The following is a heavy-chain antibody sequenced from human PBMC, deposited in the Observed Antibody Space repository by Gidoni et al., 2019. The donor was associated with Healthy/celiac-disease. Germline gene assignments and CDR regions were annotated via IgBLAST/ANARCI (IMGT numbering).Heavy chain of an antibody. D-gene: IGHD5-12*01. CDR2: ISSSSSYI. Sequence: EVQLVASGGGLVKPGGSLRLSCAAFGFSFSSYSMNWVRQAPGKGLAWVSSISSSSSYIDYADSVKGRFTISRDNAKNSLYLQMNSLRAEDTAVYYCARDGDFRGAGYSGPYDAFDIWGQGTMVTVSS. CDR3: ARDGDFRGAGYSGPYDAFDI. J-gene: IGHJ3*02. CDR1: GFSFSSYS. V-gene: IGHV3-21*01.